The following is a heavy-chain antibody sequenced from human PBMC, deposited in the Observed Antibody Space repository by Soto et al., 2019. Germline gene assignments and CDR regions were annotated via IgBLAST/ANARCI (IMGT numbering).Heavy chain of an antibody. Sequence: GESLKISCKASGYSFTNYWIGWVRQMPGKGLELMGIIYPGDSDTRYSPSFQGQVTISADKSISTTYLQWSSLKASDTAMYYCARHGKTMKKLIDYWGQGTLVTVSS. J-gene: IGHJ4*02. CDR3: ARHGKTMKKLIDY. CDR2: IYPGDSDT. V-gene: IGHV5-51*01. CDR1: GYSFTNYW. D-gene: IGHD2-15*01.